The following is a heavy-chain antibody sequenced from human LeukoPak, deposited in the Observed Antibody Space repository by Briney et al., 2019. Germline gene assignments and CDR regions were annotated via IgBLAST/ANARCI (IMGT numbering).Heavy chain of an antibody. J-gene: IGHJ4*02. CDR2: ISGNGANT. V-gene: IGHV3-23*01. Sequence: GGSLRLSCAASGFTFSSYAMSWVRQAPGRGLEWVSVISGNGANTYYADSVKGRLTISRDNSKNTLFLQMNSLRAEDTGVYYCAKVVALRVYAPGYWGQGTLVTVSS. CDR3: AKVVALRVYAPGY. D-gene: IGHD2-8*01. CDR1: GFTFSSYA.